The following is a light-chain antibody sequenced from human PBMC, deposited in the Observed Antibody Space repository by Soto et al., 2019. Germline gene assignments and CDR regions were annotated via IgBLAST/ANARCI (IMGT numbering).Light chain of an antibody. Sequence: DIQMTQSPSSLSAFVGDRVTITCRASQSIRSWLAWYQQKPGKAPRLLIYKESTLQSGVPSRFSGSGSGTECTLTISSLQPDDSATYYCQQYDSSSTFGGGTKWDIK. V-gene: IGKV1-5*03. CDR2: KES. CDR3: QQYDSSST. CDR1: QSIRSW. J-gene: IGKJ4*01.